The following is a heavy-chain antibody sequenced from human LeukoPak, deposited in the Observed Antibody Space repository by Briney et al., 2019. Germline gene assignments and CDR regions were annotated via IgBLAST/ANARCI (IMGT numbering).Heavy chain of an antibody. D-gene: IGHD2-15*01. CDR2: ISAYNGNT. Sequence: ASVKVSCKASGYTFTSYGISWVRQAPGQGLEWMGWISAYNGNTNYAQKPQGRVTMTTDTSTSTAYMELRSLRSDDTAVYYCARDYCSGGSCYFDYWGQGTLVTVSS. V-gene: IGHV1-18*01. CDR3: ARDYCSGGSCYFDY. CDR1: GYTFTSYG. J-gene: IGHJ4*02.